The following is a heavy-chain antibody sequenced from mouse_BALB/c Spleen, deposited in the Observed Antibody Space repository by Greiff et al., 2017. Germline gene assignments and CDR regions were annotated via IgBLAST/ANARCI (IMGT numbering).Heavy chain of an antibody. CDR1: GFTFSSYA. Sequence: EVQLVESGGGLVKPGGSLKLSCAASGFTFSSYAMSWVRQTPEKRLEWVASISSGGSTYYPDSVKGRFTISRDNARNNLYLQMSSLRSEDTAMYYCARSFYYDYDGFAYWGQGTLVTVSA. V-gene: IGHV5-6-5*01. CDR2: ISSGGST. CDR3: ARSFYYDYDGFAY. D-gene: IGHD2-4*01. J-gene: IGHJ3*01.